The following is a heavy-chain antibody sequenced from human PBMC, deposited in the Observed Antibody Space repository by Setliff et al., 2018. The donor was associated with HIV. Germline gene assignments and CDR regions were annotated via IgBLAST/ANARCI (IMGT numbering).Heavy chain of an antibody. CDR2: IYTRGTT. Sequence: SETLSLTCTVSGGSISSYYWSWIRQPPREGLEWMGYIYTRGTTNYNPSLKSRHTISLDTSKNQFSLKLSSVTAADTAGYYCARERXXXXGHXYCGLDVXGXXXTVTV. CDR1: GGSISSYY. CDR3: ARERXXXXGHXYCGLDV. J-gene: IGHJ6*02. D-gene: IGHD1-26*01. V-gene: IGHV4-4*09.